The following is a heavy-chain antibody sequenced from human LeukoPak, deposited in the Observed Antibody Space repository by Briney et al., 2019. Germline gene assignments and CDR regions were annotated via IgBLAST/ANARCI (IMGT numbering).Heavy chain of an antibody. Sequence: PSETLSLTCTVSGGSISSSSYYWGWIRQPPGKGLEWIGSIYYSGSTYYNPSLKSRVTISVDTSKNQFSLKLSSVTAADTAVYYCGRVATITTGPYIDLWGRGTLVTVSS. J-gene: IGHJ2*01. CDR1: GGSISSSSYY. V-gene: IGHV4-39*07. CDR3: GRVATITTGPYIDL. D-gene: IGHD5-12*01. CDR2: IYYSGST.